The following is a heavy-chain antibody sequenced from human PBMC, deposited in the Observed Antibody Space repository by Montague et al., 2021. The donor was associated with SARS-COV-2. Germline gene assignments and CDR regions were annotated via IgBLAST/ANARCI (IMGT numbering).Heavy chain of an antibody. CDR3: ARGARQGYGFRLGSFDS. V-gene: IGHV4-34*01. CDR1: GGSFSGYY. Sequence: SETLSLTCAVYGGSFSGYYWNWIRQPPGKGLEWIEEINHSGSTNYNPSLKSRVTMSVDTSKNQFSLKLSSVTAADTAVYYCARGARQGYGFRLGSFDSWGQGTLATVSS. D-gene: IGHD3-10*01. J-gene: IGHJ4*02. CDR2: INHSGST.